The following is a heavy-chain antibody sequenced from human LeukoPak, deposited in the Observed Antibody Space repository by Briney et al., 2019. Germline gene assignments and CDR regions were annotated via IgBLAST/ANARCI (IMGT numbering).Heavy chain of an antibody. J-gene: IGHJ4*02. CDR1: GFTFSNYY. Sequence: GGSQRLSCAASGFTFSNYYMNWVRQAPGKGLEWVSSISSGSSYIYYADSLKGRFTISRDNAKNSLYLQMNSLRAEDTAVYYCATGVRGYNSALDYWGQGTLVTVSP. V-gene: IGHV3-21*01. CDR2: ISSGSSYI. CDR3: ATGVRGYNSALDY. D-gene: IGHD6-19*01.